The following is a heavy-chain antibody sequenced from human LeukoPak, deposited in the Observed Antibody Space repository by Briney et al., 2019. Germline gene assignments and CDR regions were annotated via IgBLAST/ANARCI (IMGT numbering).Heavy chain of an antibody. J-gene: IGHJ3*02. V-gene: IGHV4-59*11. D-gene: IGHD1-14*01. CDR1: GASISGHY. CDR3: ARDRISINALDM. CDR2: ISHTGST. Sequence: SETLSLTCTVSGASISGHYWTWIRQPPGKELEWIGYISHTGSTNYNPSLKSRVTISVDTSRNQFSLKLTTVTAADTAVYYCARDRISINALDMWGQGTMVTVSS.